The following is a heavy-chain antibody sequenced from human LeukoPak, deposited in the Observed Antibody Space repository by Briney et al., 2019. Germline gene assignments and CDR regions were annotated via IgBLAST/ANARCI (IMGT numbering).Heavy chain of an antibody. J-gene: IGHJ4*02. CDR1: GDTSSSSA. Sequence: GCSVKVSCKASGDTSSSSAISWVRQAPGQRREWMGGSIPIFGTANYAQKFQSRVTITADESTSTAYMELSSLRSEDTVVYYGARDGIVGVPAAMFYWGQGTLVTVSS. D-gene: IGHD2-2*01. CDR3: ARDGIVGVPAAMFY. CDR2: SIPIFGTA. V-gene: IGHV1-69*01.